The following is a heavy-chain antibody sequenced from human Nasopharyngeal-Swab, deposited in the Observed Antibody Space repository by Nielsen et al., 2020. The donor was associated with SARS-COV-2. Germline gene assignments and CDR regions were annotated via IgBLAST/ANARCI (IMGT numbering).Heavy chain of an antibody. J-gene: IGHJ5*02. CDR1: GGSFSGYY. V-gene: IGHV4-34*01. Sequence: GSLRLSCAVYGGSFSGYYWSWIRQPPGKGLEWIGEINHSGSTNYTPSLKSRVTIAVDTSKNQFSLKVSSVTAADTAVYYCARRGYSLLERKNWFDPWGQGTLVTVSS. CDR3: ARRGYSLLERKNWFDP. D-gene: IGHD5-18*01. CDR2: INHSGST.